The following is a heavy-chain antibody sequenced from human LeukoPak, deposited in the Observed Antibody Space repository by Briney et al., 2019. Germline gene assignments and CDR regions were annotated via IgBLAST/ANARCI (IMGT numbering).Heavy chain of an antibody. D-gene: IGHD2-2*01. J-gene: IGHJ5*02. CDR1: GFTFSSYW. Sequence: GGSLRLSCAASGFTFSSYWMHWVRQAPGKGLVWVSRINNDGSSTNYADSVKGRFTISRDNAKNTLYLQMNSLRAEDTAVYYCARDCSSTSCYRSGLDPWGQGILVTVSS. CDR2: INNDGSST. CDR3: ARDCSSTSCYRSGLDP. V-gene: IGHV3-74*01.